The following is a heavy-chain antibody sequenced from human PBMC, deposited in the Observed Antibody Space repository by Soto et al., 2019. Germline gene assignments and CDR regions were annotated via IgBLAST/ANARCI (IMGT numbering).Heavy chain of an antibody. V-gene: IGHV1-69*02. Sequence: QVQLVQSGAEVKKPGSSVKVSCKASGGTFSRYTINWVRQAPGQGLEWMGRIIPIAAIANYTQKFQGRVTITVXKXSSXAYMERSSLRSDDTAVYYCARGSTIVRGAPSWFDPWGQGTLVTVSS. D-gene: IGHD3-10*01. CDR2: IIPIAAIA. CDR3: ARGSTIVRGAPSWFDP. CDR1: GGTFSRYT. J-gene: IGHJ5*02.